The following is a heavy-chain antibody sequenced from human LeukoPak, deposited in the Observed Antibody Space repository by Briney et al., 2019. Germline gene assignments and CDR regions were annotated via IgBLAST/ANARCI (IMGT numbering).Heavy chain of an antibody. CDR3: AKDTRYSSSSLDLDYFDY. CDR2: ISGSGGST. CDR1: GFTFSSYS. Sequence: GGSLRLSCAAFGFTFSSYSMNWVRQAPGKGLEWVSAISGSGGSTYYADSVKGRFTISRDNSKNTLYLQMNSLRAEDTAVYYCAKDTRYSSSSLDLDYFDYWGQGTLVTVSS. D-gene: IGHD6-6*01. V-gene: IGHV3-23*01. J-gene: IGHJ4*02.